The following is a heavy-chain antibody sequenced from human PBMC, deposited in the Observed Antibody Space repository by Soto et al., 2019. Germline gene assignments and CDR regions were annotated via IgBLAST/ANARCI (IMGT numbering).Heavy chain of an antibody. CDR1: GYTFTSYY. CDR2: MNPSGGNT. V-gene: IGHV1-8*02. J-gene: IGHJ4*02. D-gene: IGHD2-15*01. Sequence: GASVKVSCKASGYTFTSYYIHWVRQAPGQGLEWMGRMNPSGGNTGYAQKFQGRVTMTRNTSISTAYMELSSLRSEDTAVYYCARGVYCSGGSCYPGPIGYWGQGTLVTVSS. CDR3: ARGVYCSGGSCYPGPIGY.